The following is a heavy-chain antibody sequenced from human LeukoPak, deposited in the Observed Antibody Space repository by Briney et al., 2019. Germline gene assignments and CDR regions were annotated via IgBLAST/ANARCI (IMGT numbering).Heavy chain of an antibody. V-gene: IGHV3-43*02. J-gene: IGHJ4*02. D-gene: IGHD1-14*01. CDR3: AKDYNLNDFDY. CDR2: ISSDGSRT. Sequence: PGGSLRLSCVASGFTFDDYGMHWVRHAPGKGLDWVAFISSDGSRTDYVDSVRGRFTISRDDHKKSLFLQMNSLRTEDTASYFCAKDYNLNDFDYWGQGTLVAVSS. CDR1: GFTFDDYG.